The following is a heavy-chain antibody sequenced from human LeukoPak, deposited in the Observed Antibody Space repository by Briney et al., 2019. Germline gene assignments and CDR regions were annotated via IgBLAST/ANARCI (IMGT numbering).Heavy chain of an antibody. CDR1: GSTVSSNY. CDR3: AVISSEDAFDI. J-gene: IGHJ3*02. V-gene: IGHV3-66*02. CDR2: VYSGGST. Sequence: PGGSLRLSCAASGSTVSSNYMSWVRQAPGKGLEWVSVVYSGGSTYYADSVKGRFTISRDNSKNTLYLRMNSLRAEDTAVYYCAVISSEDAFDIWGQGTMVTVSS. D-gene: IGHD3-22*01.